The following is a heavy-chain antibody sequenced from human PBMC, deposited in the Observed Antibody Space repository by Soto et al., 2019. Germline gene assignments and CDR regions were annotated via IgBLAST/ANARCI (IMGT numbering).Heavy chain of an antibody. CDR1: GGSFSGYQ. CDR3: ARGWRFDP. CDR2: INHSGTT. D-gene: IGHD1-1*01. V-gene: IGHV4-34*01. J-gene: IGHJ5*02. Sequence: XETLSLTCGVYGGSFSGYQWNWIRQSPGQGLEWIGEINHSGTTKYNPSLESRINLSVDTSKKQFSLKMFSVTAADTAIYYCARGWRFDPWGQGTQVTVSS.